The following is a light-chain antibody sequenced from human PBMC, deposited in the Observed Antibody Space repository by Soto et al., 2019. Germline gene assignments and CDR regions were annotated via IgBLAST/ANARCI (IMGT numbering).Light chain of an antibody. J-gene: IGKJ1*01. CDR2: GAS. Sequence: EIVMTHSPATLSVSPGERATLSCRASQSVSSNLAWYQQIPGQAPRLLIYGASTRATGIPARFSGSGSGTEFTLTISSLQSEDFAVYYCQQYNNWPPWTFGQGTKVEIK. CDR3: QQYNNWPPWT. CDR1: QSVSSN. V-gene: IGKV3-15*01.